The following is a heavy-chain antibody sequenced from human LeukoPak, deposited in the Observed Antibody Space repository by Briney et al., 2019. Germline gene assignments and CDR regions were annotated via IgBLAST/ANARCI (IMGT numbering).Heavy chain of an antibody. D-gene: IGHD2-2*01. CDR3: AEVDRQLLYPDY. J-gene: IGHJ4*02. Sequence: GGSLRLSCAASGFTFSSYAMSWVRQAPGKGLEWVSAISGSGGSTYYADPVRGRFTISRDNSKNTLYLQMNSLRAEDTAVYYCAEVDRQLLYPDYWGQGTLVTVSS. CDR1: GFTFSSYA. V-gene: IGHV3-23*01. CDR2: ISGSGGST.